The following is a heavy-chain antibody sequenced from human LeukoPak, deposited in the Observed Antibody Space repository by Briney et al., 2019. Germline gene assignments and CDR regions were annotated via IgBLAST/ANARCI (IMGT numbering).Heavy chain of an antibody. D-gene: IGHD2-21*02. CDR3: TRSDWFDY. V-gene: IGHV3-74*01. CDR2: IRSDGTIT. CDR1: GFTFSSSW. J-gene: IGHJ4*02. Sequence: GGSLRFSCAASGFTFSSSWMHWVRQAPGKGLVWVSRIRSDGTITIYADSVKGRFTISRDNAKNTLYLQMNSLRAEDTAVYYCTRSDWFDYWGQGTLVTVSS.